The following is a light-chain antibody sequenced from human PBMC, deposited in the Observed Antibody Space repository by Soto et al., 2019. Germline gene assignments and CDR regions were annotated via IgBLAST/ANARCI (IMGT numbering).Light chain of an antibody. CDR2: DAS. CDR3: QQYNNYAT. V-gene: IGKV1-5*01. CDR1: QNIRNL. J-gene: IGKJ5*01. Sequence: DIHLTQSPSTLSAAVGYSVTITCRASQNIRNLLAWYQQKPVKAPKPLIYDASTLKTGVPSRLSGSGSGSEFNFTITGLQPDDFATYFCQQYNNYATFGQGTRLEIK.